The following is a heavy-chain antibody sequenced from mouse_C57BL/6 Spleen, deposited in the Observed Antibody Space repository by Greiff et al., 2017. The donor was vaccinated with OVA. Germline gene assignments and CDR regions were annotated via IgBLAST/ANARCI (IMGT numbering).Heavy chain of an antibody. CDR2: IYPGDGDT. CDR3: ARGGGSGYSY. J-gene: IGHJ2*01. CDR1: GYAFSSSW. Sequence: VKLQESGPELVKPGASVKISCKASGYAFSSSWMNWVKQRPGKGLEWIGRIYPGDGDTNYNGKFKGKATLTADKSSSTAYMQLSSLTSEDSAVYFCARGGGSGYSYWGQGTTLTVSS. D-gene: IGHD3-2*02. V-gene: IGHV1-82*01.